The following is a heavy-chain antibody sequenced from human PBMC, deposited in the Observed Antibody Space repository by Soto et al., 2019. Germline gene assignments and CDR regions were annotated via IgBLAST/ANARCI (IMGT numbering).Heavy chain of an antibody. D-gene: IGHD3-3*01. CDR2: ISAYNGNT. Sequence: ASVKVSCKASGYTFTRYGISWVRQAPGQGLEWMGWISAYNGNTNYAQKLQGRVTMTTDTSTSTAYMELGSLRSDDTAVYYCARITNRLLEDAFDVWGKGTMVTVSS. J-gene: IGHJ3*01. CDR3: ARITNRLLEDAFDV. V-gene: IGHV1-18*01. CDR1: GYTFTRYG.